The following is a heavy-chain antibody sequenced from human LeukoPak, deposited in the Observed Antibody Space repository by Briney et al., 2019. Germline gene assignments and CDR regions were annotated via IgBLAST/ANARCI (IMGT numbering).Heavy chain of an antibody. Sequence: EASVKVSCKASGYTFIAYHMHWVRQATGQGLEWMGWMNPNSGNTGYAQKFQGRVTMTRNTSISTAYMELSSLRSEDTAVYYCARGGRWLQPPLNYWGQGTLVTVSS. D-gene: IGHD5-24*01. CDR2: MNPNSGNT. V-gene: IGHV1-8*02. J-gene: IGHJ4*02. CDR3: ARGGRWLQPPLNY. CDR1: GYTFIAYH.